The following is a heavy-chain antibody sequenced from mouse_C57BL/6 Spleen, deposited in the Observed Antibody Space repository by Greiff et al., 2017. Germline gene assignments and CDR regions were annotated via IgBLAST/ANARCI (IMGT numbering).Heavy chain of an antibody. CDR1: GYTFTSYW. V-gene: IGHV1-59*01. CDR3: ARFTTVVEEAY. J-gene: IGHJ3*01. D-gene: IGHD1-1*01. CDR2: IDPSDSYT. Sequence: QVQLQQPGAELVRPGTSVKLSCKASGYTFTSYWMHWVKQRPGQGLEWIGVIDPSDSYTNYNQKFKGKATLTVYTSSSTAYMQLSSLTSEDSAVYYCARFTTVVEEAYWGQGTLVTVSA.